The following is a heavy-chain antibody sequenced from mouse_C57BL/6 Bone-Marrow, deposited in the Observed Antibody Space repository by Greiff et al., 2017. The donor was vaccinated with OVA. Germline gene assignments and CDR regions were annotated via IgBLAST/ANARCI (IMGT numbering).Heavy chain of an antibody. CDR1: GFTFSSYA. V-gene: IGHV5-4*01. CDR2: ISDGGSYT. Sequence: EVKLQESGGGLVKPGGSLKLSCAASGFTFSSYAMSWVRQTPEKRLEWVATISDGGSYTYYPDNVKGRFTISRDNAKNNLYLQMSHLKSEDTAMYYCARETNWGYWYFDVWGTGTTVTVSS. J-gene: IGHJ1*03. D-gene: IGHD4-1*01. CDR3: ARETNWGYWYFDV.